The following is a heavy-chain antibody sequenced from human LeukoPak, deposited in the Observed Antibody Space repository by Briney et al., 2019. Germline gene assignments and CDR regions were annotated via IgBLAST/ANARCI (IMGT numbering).Heavy chain of an antibody. CDR3: ARGSDGWFAFDY. J-gene: IGHJ4*02. Sequence: GGSLRLSCSASGFTFSNYTMHWVRQAPGKGLEYVSSISSNGGSTYSADSVKGRFTISRDNSKHTLYLQMNSLRAEDTAVYYCARGSDGWFAFDYWGQGILVTVSS. D-gene: IGHD6-19*01. V-gene: IGHV3-64*04. CDR2: ISSNGGST. CDR1: GFTFSNYT.